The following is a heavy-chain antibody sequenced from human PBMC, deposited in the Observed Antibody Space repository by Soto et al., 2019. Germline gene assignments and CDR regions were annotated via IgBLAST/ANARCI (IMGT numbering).Heavy chain of an antibody. Sequence: ASVKVSCKASGYTFTDYYMHWVRQAPGQGLEWMGWINPKSGGTHYAQKFQGRVTMTRDTSISTAHMDLNRLTSEDTAVYYCARXRGYEVDREYFYYGMDIWGQGTTVTVSS. D-gene: IGHD5-12*01. CDR2: INPKSGGT. J-gene: IGHJ6*02. V-gene: IGHV1-2*02. CDR3: ARXRGYEVDREYFYYGMDI. CDR1: GYTFTDYY.